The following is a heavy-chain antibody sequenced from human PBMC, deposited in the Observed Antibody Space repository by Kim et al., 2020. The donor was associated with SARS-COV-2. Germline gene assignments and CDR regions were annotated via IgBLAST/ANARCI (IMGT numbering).Heavy chain of an antibody. D-gene: IGHD3-3*01. CDR1: GFTFSSYG. J-gene: IGHJ6*02. V-gene: IGHV3-33*06. Sequence: GGSLRLSCAAYGFTFSSYGMHWVRQAPGKGLEWVAVIWYDGSNKYYADSGKGRFTISRDNSKNTLYLQMNSLRAEDTAVYYCAKEHRTYYAGWGDYYYYYGMDVWGQGTTFIVA. CDR3: AKEHRTYYAGWGDYYYYYGMDV. CDR2: IWYDGSNK.